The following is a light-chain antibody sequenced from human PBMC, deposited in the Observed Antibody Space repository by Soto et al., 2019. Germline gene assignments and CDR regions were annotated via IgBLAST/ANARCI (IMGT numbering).Light chain of an antibody. Sequence: DLQMTQAPSSLSASVGDRDTITCRARQDISTYLAWYQQKPGKVPKLLISAAYTLQSGVPPRFSGSGSGTDFTLTISSLQPEDVATYYCQKYDNAPLTFGGGTKVEIK. V-gene: IGKV1-27*01. J-gene: IGKJ4*01. CDR1: QDISTY. CDR3: QKYDNAPLT. CDR2: AAY.